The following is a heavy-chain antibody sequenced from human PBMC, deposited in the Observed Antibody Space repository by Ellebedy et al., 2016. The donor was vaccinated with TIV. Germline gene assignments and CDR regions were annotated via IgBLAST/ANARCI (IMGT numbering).Heavy chain of an antibody. Sequence: SQTRSLTCXISGDSVSSNNAAWNWIRQSPSRGLEWLGRTYYRSKWYNDYAVSVKSRITINPDTSKNQFSLQLNSVTPEDTAVYYCARDRGSSGYYWELDYWGQGTLVTVSS. CDR2: TYYRSKWYN. CDR3: ARDRGSSGYYWELDY. V-gene: IGHV6-1*01. D-gene: IGHD3-22*01. CDR1: GDSVSSNNAA. J-gene: IGHJ4*02.